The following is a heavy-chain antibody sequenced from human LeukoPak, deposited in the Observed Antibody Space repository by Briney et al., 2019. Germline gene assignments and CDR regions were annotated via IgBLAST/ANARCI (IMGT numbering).Heavy chain of an antibody. J-gene: IGHJ3*02. V-gene: IGHV3-23*01. D-gene: IGHD2-21*02. CDR3: ARDRMTSNDAFDI. CDR2: ISGGGAET. CDR1: GFTFSSYN. Sequence: GGSLRLSCAASGFTFSSYNMNWVRQAPGKGLEWVSSISGGGAETYYADSVKGRFTISRDYSKNTLYLQMNSLRAEDTAVYYCARDRMTSNDAFDIWGQGTMVTVSS.